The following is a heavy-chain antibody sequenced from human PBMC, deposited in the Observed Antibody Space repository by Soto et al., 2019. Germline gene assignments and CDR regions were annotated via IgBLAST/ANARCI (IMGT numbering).Heavy chain of an antibody. D-gene: IGHD3-3*01. CDR2: INHGGST. CDR1: GGSFSGYY. J-gene: IGHJ4*02. CDR3: ARVTGYDFWSGYYRRTYFGPIRFDY. Sequence: PSETLSLTCAVYGGSFSGYYWSWIRQPPGKGLEWIGEINHGGSTNYNPSLKSRVTISVDTSKNQFSLKLSSVTAADTAVYYCARVTGYDFWSGYYRRTYFGPIRFDYWGQGTLVTVSS. V-gene: IGHV4-34*01.